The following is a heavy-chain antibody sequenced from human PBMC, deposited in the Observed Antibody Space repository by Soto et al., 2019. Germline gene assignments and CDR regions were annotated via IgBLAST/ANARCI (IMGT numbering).Heavy chain of an antibody. CDR1: GFTFSSYS. D-gene: IGHD6-13*01. Sequence: PGGSLRLSCAASGFTFSSYSMNWVRQAPGKGLEWVSYISSGSSTIYYADSVKGRFTISRDNAKNSLYLQMNSLRDEDTAVYYCGAAGPHTPSSAYWGQGTLVTVSS. CDR3: GAAGPHTPSSAY. V-gene: IGHV3-48*02. J-gene: IGHJ4*02. CDR2: ISSGSSTI.